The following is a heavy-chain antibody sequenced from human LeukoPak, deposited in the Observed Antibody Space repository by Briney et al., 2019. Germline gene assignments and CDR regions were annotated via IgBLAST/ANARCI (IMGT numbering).Heavy chain of an antibody. Sequence: SVTLSLTCTVSGGSIISYYWSWIRQPPGKGLEWIGYIYYSGSTNYNPSLKSRVTISVGTSKNQFSPKLSSVTAADTAVYYCVKEFLAVVSSLDAFDVWGQGTMVTVSS. CDR3: VKEFLAVVSSLDAFDV. CDR2: IYYSGST. CDR1: GGSIISYY. D-gene: IGHD2-21*01. J-gene: IGHJ3*01. V-gene: IGHV4-59*12.